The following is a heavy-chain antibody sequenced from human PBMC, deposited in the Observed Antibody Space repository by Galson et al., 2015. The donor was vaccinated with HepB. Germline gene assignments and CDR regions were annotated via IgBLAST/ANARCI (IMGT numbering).Heavy chain of an antibody. D-gene: IGHD3-3*01. J-gene: IGHJ4*02. CDR3: ARSGFWIFGVVTLYYFDY. CDR1: GFTFSSYS. Sequence: SLRLSCAASGFTFSSYSMNWVRQAPGKGLEWVPSISSSSSYIYYADSVKGRFTISRDNAKNSLYLQMNSLRAEDTAVYYCARSGFWIFGVVTLYYFDYWGQGTLVTVSS. V-gene: IGHV3-21*01. CDR2: ISSSSSYI.